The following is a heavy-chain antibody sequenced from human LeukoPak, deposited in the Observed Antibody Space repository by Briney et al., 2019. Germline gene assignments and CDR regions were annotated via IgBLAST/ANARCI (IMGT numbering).Heavy chain of an antibody. Sequence: GGSLRLSCAASGFTFSSYSMNWVRQAPGKGLEWVSYISSSSSTIYYADSVKGRFTISRDNAKNSLYLQMNSLRAEDTAVYYCATGNGYYDSSGYSRDAFDIWGQGTMVTVSS. V-gene: IGHV3-48*01. CDR3: ATGNGYYDSSGYSRDAFDI. J-gene: IGHJ3*02. CDR1: GFTFSSYS. CDR2: ISSSSSTI. D-gene: IGHD3-22*01.